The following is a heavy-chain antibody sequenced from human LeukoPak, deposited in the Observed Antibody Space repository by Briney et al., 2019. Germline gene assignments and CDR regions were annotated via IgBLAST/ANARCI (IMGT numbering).Heavy chain of an antibody. CDR2: IYTSGST. CDR3: ARERLEYYYDSSGRFDY. V-gene: IGHV4-61*02. J-gene: IGHJ4*02. Sequence: SQTLSLTCTVSGGSISSGSYYWSWIRQPAGKGLEWIGRIYTSGSTNYNPSLKSRVTISADTSKNQFSLRLSSVTAADTAVYYCARERLEYYYDSSGRFDYWGQGTLVTVSS. CDR1: GGSISSGSYY. D-gene: IGHD3-22*01.